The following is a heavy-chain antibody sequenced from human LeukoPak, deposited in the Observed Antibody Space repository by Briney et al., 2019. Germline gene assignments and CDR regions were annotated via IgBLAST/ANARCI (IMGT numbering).Heavy chain of an antibody. D-gene: IGHD6-6*01. CDR2: ISSSSSYI. V-gene: IGHV3-21*01. CDR1: GFTFSSYS. CDR3: ARESIAARSDY. J-gene: IGHJ4*02. Sequence: GGSLRLSCSASGFTFSSYSMNWVRQAPGKGLEWVSSISSSSSYIYYADSVKGRFTISRDNAKNSLYLQMNSLRAEDTAVYYCARESIAARSDYWGQGTLVTVSS.